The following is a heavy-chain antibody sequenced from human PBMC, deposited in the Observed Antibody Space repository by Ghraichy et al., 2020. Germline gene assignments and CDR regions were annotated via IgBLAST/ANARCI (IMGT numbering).Heavy chain of an antibody. V-gene: IGHV4-4*02. Sequence: SETLSLTCAVSGGSISSSNWWSWVRQPPGKGLEWIGEIYHSGSTNYNPSLKSRVTISVDKSKNQFSLKLSSVTAADTAVYYCARSDGSGSYYNGAFDYWGQGTLVTVSS. CDR2: IYHSGST. CDR1: GGSISSSNW. CDR3: ARSDGSGSYYNGAFDY. J-gene: IGHJ4*02. D-gene: IGHD3-10*01.